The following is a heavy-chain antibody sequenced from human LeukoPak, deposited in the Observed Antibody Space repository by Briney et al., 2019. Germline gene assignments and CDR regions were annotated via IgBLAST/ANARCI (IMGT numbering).Heavy chain of an antibody. D-gene: IGHD1-14*01. Sequence: SETLSLTCTVSGGSISSGGYYWSWIRQPPGKGLEWIGYIYHSGSTYYNPSLKSRVTISVDRSKNQFSLKLSSVTAADTAVYYCARERNPDGRFDPWGQGTLVTVSS. CDR3: ARERNPDGRFDP. CDR1: GGSISSGGYY. CDR2: IYHSGST. J-gene: IGHJ5*02. V-gene: IGHV4-30-2*01.